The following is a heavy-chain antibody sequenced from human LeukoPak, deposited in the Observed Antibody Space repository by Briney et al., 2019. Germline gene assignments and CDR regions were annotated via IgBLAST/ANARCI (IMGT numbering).Heavy chain of an antibody. CDR1: GFTFSSYS. V-gene: IGHV3-21*01. Sequence: PGGSLRLSCAASGFTFSSYSMNWVRQAPGKGLEWVSSISSSSSYIYYADSVKGRFTISRDNAKNSLYLQMNSLRAEDTAVYYCAGDFPSSGSYDAFDIWGQGTMVTVSS. CDR2: ISSSSSYI. D-gene: IGHD6-19*01. J-gene: IGHJ3*02. CDR3: AGDFPSSGSYDAFDI.